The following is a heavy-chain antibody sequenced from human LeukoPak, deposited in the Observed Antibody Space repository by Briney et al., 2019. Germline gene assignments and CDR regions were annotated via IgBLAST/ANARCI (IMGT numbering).Heavy chain of an antibody. CDR1: GFTFDDYA. CDR2: ISWNSGSI. J-gene: IGHJ3*02. Sequence: GGSLRPSCAASGFTFDDYAMHWVRQAPGKGLEWVSGISWNSGSIGYADSVKGRFTISRDNAKNSLYLQMNSLRAEDTALYYCAKAFTGYNWNADAFDIWGQGTMVTVSS. V-gene: IGHV3-9*01. CDR3: AKAFTGYNWNADAFDI. D-gene: IGHD1-1*01.